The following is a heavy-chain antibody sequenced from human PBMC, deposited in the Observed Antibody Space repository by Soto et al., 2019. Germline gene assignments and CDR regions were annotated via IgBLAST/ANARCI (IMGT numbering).Heavy chain of an antibody. J-gene: IGHJ6*02. CDR3: AKAYSSSSLGYYYGMDV. V-gene: IGHV3-30*18. D-gene: IGHD6-6*01. Sequence: PGGSLRLSCAASGFTFSSYGMHWVRQAPGKGLEWVAVISYDGSNKYYADSVKGRFTISRDNSKNTLYLQMNSLRAEDTAVYYCAKAYSSSSLGYYYGMDVWGQGTTVTVSS. CDR2: ISYDGSNK. CDR1: GFTFSSYG.